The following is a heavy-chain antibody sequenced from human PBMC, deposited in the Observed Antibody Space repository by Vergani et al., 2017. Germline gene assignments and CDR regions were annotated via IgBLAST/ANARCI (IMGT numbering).Heavy chain of an antibody. D-gene: IGHD6-19*01. CDR3: AREAVAGYYYDGMDV. CDR1: GFTFSSYE. V-gene: IGHV3-48*03. J-gene: IGHJ6*02. CDR2: ISSSGTTI. Sequence: EVQLVESGGGLVQPGGSLRLSCAASGFTFSSYEMNWVRQAPGKGLEWVSYISSSGTTIYYADSVKGRFTISRDNAKNSLYLQMNSLRAEDTAVYYCAREAVAGYYYDGMDVWGQGTTVTVAS.